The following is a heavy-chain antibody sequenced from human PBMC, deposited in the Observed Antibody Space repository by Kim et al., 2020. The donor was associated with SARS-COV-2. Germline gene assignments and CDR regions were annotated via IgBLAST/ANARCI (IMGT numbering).Heavy chain of an antibody. V-gene: IGHV4-30-2*01. J-gene: IGHJ2*01. CDR1: GGSISSGGYS. D-gene: IGHD3-22*01. CDR3: ARGSTMIVGPPGWDFDL. CDR2: IYHSGST. Sequence: SETLSLTCAVSGGSISSGGYSWSWIRQPPGKGLEWIGYIYHSGSTYYNPSLKSRVTISVDRSKNQFSLKLSSVTAADTAVYYCARGSTMIVGPPGWDFDLWGRGTLVTVSS.